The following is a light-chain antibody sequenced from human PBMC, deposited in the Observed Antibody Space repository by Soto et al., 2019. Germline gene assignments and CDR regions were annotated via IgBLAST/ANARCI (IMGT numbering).Light chain of an antibody. J-gene: IGKJ4*01. V-gene: IGKV3-11*01. Sequence: EIVLTQSPATLSLSPGERATLSCRASQSVSSYLAWYQHKPGQAPRLLIYDASNRATGIPARFSGRGSGTDFSLTISRLAPEDFAVYYCQQRADWPPHTFGGGTKVEIK. CDR1: QSVSSY. CDR3: QQRADWPPHT. CDR2: DAS.